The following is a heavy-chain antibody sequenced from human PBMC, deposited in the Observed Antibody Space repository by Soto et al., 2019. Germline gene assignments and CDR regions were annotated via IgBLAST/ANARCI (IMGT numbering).Heavy chain of an antibody. J-gene: IGHJ4*02. Sequence: SVNVSCKASGGTFSSYAISGVRQAPGQGLEWMGGIIPIFGTANYAQKFQGRVTITADESTSTAYMELSSLRSEDTAVYYCARAQRGYSYQIDYWGQGTLVTVSS. CDR2: IIPIFGTA. CDR1: GGTFSSYA. D-gene: IGHD5-18*01. V-gene: IGHV1-69*13. CDR3: ARAQRGYSYQIDY.